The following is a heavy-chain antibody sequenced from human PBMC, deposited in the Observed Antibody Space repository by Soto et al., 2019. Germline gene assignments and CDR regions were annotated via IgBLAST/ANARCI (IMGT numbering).Heavy chain of an antibody. J-gene: IGHJ4*02. D-gene: IGHD5-12*01. Sequence: ASVKVSCKASGYTFTSYGISWVRQAPGQGLEWMGWISVYSDNKNNAKNPQGRATITTNPPTSTAYRELGSLRSDDTAVYYGARGGWDGYHDYWGKGPLFTVPS. CDR3: ARGGWDGYHDY. V-gene: IGHV1-18*01. CDR1: GYTFTSYG. CDR2: ISVYSDNK.